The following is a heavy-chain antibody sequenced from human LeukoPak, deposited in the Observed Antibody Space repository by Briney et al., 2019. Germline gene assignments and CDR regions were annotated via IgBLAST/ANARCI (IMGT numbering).Heavy chain of an antibody. V-gene: IGHV1-46*01. CDR1: GYTFTSCY. CDR2: INPSAGST. D-gene: IGHD2-21*02. CDR3: ARGGCGDSAAPFDD. Sequence: ASVKVSFKTSGYTFTSCYMHWVRQAPGQGLEWMGMINPSAGSTRYAQKVQGRVTMTTDTSTSTVYMELSSLRSEDTAVYYCARGGCGDSAAPFDDWGQGTLVPVSS. J-gene: IGHJ4*02.